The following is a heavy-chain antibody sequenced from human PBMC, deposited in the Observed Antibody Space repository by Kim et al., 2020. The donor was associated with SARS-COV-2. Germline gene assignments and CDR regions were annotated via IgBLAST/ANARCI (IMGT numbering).Heavy chain of an antibody. CDR2: IDPSDSYT. V-gene: IGHV5-10-1*01. CDR3: ARHYVPAAVTLRWFDP. CDR1: GYNFTSYW. Sequence: GESLKISCKGSGYNFTSYWVSWVRQMPGKGLEWMGRIDPSDSYTEYRPTFQGHVTISVDKSISTAYLQWSSLKASDTAIYYCARHYVPAAVTLRWFDPWGQGTLVTVSS. D-gene: IGHD2-2*01. J-gene: IGHJ5*02.